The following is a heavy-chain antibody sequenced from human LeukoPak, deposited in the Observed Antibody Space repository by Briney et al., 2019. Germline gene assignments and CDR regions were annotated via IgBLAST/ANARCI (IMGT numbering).Heavy chain of an antibody. CDR1: GLTFSNAW. Sequence: GGSLRLSCAASGLTFSNAWMSWVRQAPGKGLKWVGRIKRKGDDGTIDYAAPVKGRLTISRDDSKNTLYLQMNSLKSEDTAVYYCTVGTGRSDFDHWGQGTLVTVSS. CDR2: IKRKGDDGTI. J-gene: IGHJ4*02. D-gene: IGHD3/OR15-3a*01. V-gene: IGHV3-15*01. CDR3: TVGTGRSDFDH.